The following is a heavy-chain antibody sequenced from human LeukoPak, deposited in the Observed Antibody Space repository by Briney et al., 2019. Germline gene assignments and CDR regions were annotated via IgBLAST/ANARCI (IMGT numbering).Heavy chain of an antibody. V-gene: IGHV3-7*01. CDR3: AKGVKVPLLRYFSYYMDV. D-gene: IGHD3-9*01. CDR2: IKQDGSEK. J-gene: IGHJ6*03. CDR1: GFTFSSYW. Sequence: GGSLRLSCAASGFTFSSYWMSWVRQAPGKGLEWVANIKQDGSEKYYVDSVKGRFTISRDNSKNTLYLQMNSLRAEDTAVYYCAKGVKVPLLRYFSYYMDVWGKGTTVTISS.